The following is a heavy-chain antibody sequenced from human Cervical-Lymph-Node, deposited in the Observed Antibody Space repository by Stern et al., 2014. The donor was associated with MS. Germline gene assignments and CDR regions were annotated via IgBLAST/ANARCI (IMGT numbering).Heavy chain of an antibody. CDR3: VKRGITEVRGVRLGDY. Sequence: QVQLEESGGGVVQPGRSLRLTCTISGFTFSSYGMHWVRQAPGKGLERVSALSDDGSDTYYAESVKGRFTISRDNSKNTLYLEMRSLRPEDTAVYYCVKRGITEVRGVRLGDYLGPGTLVIVSS. V-gene: IGHV3-30*18. CDR1: GFTFSSYG. D-gene: IGHD3-10*01. J-gene: IGHJ4*01. CDR2: LSDDGSDT.